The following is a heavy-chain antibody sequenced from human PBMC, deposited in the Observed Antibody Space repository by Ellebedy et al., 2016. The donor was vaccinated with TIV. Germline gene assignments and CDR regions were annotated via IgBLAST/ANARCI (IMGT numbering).Heavy chain of an antibody. CDR1: GGTFSSYA. V-gene: IGHV1-69*04. Sequence: AASVKVSCKASGGTFSSYAISWVRQAPGQGLEWMGRIIPILGIANYAQKFQGRVTITADKSTSTAYMELSGLRSEDTAVYYCARGLSGTTYDFWSGPYNWFDPWGQGTLVTVSS. CDR2: IIPILGIA. D-gene: IGHD3-3*01. CDR3: ARGLSGTTYDFWSGPYNWFDP. J-gene: IGHJ5*02.